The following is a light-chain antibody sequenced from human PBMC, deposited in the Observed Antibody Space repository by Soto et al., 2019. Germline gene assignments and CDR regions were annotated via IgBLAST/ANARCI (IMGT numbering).Light chain of an antibody. CDR2: WAS. CDR3: QQYYSTPRT. V-gene: IGKV4-1*01. J-gene: IGKJ1*01. Sequence: DIVMTQSPDSLAVSLGERATINCKSSQSILYSSNNKNYLAWYQQKPGQPPKLLIYWASTRESGVPDRFSGSGSGTDFTLPISGLQPEDVAVYYCQQYYSTPRTFGQGTKVEIK. CDR1: QSILYSSNNKNY.